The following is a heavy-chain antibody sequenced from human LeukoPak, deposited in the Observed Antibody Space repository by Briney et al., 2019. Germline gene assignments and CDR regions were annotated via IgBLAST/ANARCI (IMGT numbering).Heavy chain of an antibody. J-gene: IGHJ4*02. D-gene: IGHD3-16*01. CDR3: AKVRFGEYFAYFDY. V-gene: IGHV3-30*04. CDR2: ISYDGSNK. Sequence: GGSLRLSCAASGFTFSSYAMHWVRQAPGKGLEWVALISYDGSNKYYADSVKGRFTISRDNSKNTLYLQMNSLRAEDTAVYYCAKVRFGEYFAYFDYWGQGTLVTVSS. CDR1: GFTFSSYA.